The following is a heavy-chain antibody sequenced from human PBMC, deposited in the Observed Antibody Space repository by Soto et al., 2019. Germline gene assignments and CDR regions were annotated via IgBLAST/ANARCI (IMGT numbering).Heavy chain of an antibody. J-gene: IGHJ6*02. CDR2: IYWDDDK. V-gene: IGHV2-5*02. CDR1: GFSLSTSGVG. Sequence: QITLKESGPTLVKPTQTLTLTCTFSGFSLSTSGVGVGWIRQPPGKALEWLALIYWDDDKRYSPSLKSRLTITKDTSKNQVVLTMTNMDPVDTATYYCAHRKMVQGVIYYYYGMDVWGQGTTVTVSS. CDR3: AHRKMVQGVIYYYYGMDV. D-gene: IGHD3-10*01.